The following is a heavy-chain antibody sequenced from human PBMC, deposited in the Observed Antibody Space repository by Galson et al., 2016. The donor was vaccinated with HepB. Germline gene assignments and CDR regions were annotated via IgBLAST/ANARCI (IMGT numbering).Heavy chain of an antibody. J-gene: IGHJ4*02. D-gene: IGHD3-10*01. Sequence: SLRLSCAASGFTLSSYNMYWVRQAPGKGLEWVSSISWDGDRLHYADSVKGRFTISRDRAKTSLYLQMNSLRPEDTALYYCAMVRFSRWGQGTLVSVSS. V-gene: IGHV3-9*01. CDR2: ISWDGDRL. CDR1: GFTLSSYN. CDR3: AMVRFSR.